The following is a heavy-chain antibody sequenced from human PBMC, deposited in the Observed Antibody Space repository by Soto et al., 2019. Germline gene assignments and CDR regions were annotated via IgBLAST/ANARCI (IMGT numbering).Heavy chain of an antibody. J-gene: IGHJ5*02. CDR2: INPSGGST. D-gene: IGHD6-13*01. CDR3: ARGARSSSGCRDWFDP. Sequence: ASVKVSCKASGYTFTSYYMHWVRQAPGQGLEWMGIINPSGGSTSYAQKFQGRVTMTRDTSTSTVYMELSSLRSEDTAVYYCARGARSSSGCRDWFDPWGQGTLVTVSS. V-gene: IGHV1-46*03. CDR1: GYTFTSYY.